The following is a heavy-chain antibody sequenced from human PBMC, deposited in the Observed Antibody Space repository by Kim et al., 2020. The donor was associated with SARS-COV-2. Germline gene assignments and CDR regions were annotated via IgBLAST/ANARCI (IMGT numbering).Heavy chain of an antibody. V-gene: IGHV3-30*02. CDR3: AKDKRPSCGMDV. Sequence: YADSVQGRFTISRDNAKNTLYLQMNSLRAEDTAVYYCAKDKRPSCGMDVWGQGTTVTVSS. J-gene: IGHJ6*02.